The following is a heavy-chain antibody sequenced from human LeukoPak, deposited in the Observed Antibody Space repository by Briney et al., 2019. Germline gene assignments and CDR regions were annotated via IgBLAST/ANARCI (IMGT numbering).Heavy chain of an antibody. D-gene: IGHD2-15*01. V-gene: IGHV1-46*01. CDR2: INPSGGST. Sequence: VASVKVSCKASGYTFTSYYMHWVRQAPGQGLEWMGIINPSGGSTSYAQKFQGRVTMTRDTSTSTVYMELSSLRSEDTAVYYCARDPSSYCSGGSCYTNWFDPWGQGTLVTVSS. CDR3: ARDPSSYCSGGSCYTNWFDP. CDR1: GYTFTSYY. J-gene: IGHJ5*02.